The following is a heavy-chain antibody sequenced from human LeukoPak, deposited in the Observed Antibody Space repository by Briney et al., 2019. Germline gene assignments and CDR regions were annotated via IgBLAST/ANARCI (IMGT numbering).Heavy chain of an antibody. J-gene: IGHJ6*02. CDR3: ASYYYDSSGFFGMDV. CDR2: IYYSGST. V-gene: IGHV4-31*03. D-gene: IGHD3-22*01. CDR1: GGSISSGGYY. Sequence: SQTLSLTCTVSGGSISSGGYYWSWIRPHPGKGLEWIGYIYYSGSTYYNPSLRSRVTISVDTSKNQFSLKLSSVTAADTAVYYCASYYYDSSGFFGMDVWGQGTTVTVSS.